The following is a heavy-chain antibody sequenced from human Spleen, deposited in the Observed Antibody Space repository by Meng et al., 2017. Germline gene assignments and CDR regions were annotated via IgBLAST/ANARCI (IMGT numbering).Heavy chain of an antibody. V-gene: IGHV3-66*01. Sequence: EVQLVESGGGLAQPGGSLRLYCAASGFTVTSDFMMWVRQTPEKGLEWVSLIHNGDRTYYADSVRGRFIISRDSSKNTLSLQMSSLRAEDTALYYCANRGVWGQGTLVTVSS. CDR3: ANRGV. CDR1: GFTVTSDF. J-gene: IGHJ4*02. CDR2: IHNGDRT. D-gene: IGHD1-14*01.